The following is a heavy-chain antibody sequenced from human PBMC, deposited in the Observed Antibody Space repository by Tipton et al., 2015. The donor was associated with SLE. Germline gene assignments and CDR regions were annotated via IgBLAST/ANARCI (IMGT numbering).Heavy chain of an antibody. CDR1: GGSISGSSYY. CDR3: ARDPYDSWSDYQATFDY. Sequence: GLVKPSETLSLTCSVSGGSISGSSYYWGWIRQPPGEGLEWIGSINYSGRTYYNPSLKSRVTISVDTSKNQFSLKLSSVTAADTAVYYCARDPYDSWSDYQATFDYWGQGTLVTVSP. J-gene: IGHJ4*02. CDR2: INYSGRT. V-gene: IGHV4-39*07. D-gene: IGHD3-3*01.